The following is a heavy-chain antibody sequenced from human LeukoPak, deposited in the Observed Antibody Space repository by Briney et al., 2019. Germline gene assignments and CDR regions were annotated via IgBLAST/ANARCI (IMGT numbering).Heavy chain of an antibody. D-gene: IGHD6-13*01. V-gene: IGHV3-48*04. J-gene: IGHJ4*02. CDR2: ISSSSNTI. CDR3: ARFIAAPYYFDY. Sequence: GGSLRLSCAASGFTFSSFGMNWVRQAPGKGLEWVSYISSSSNTIYYADSVKGRFTISRDNAKNSLYLQMNSLRAEDTAVYYCARFIAAPYYFDYWGRGTLVTVSS. CDR1: GFTFSSFG.